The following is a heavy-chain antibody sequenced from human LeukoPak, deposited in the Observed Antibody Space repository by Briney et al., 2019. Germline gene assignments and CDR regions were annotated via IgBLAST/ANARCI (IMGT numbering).Heavy chain of an antibody. D-gene: IGHD1-26*01. CDR3: AKSHANSGTYHSFFDY. V-gene: IGHV3-30*18. CDR2: LSYDANNK. Sequence: PRLSCAAPGFTSNTYAMPSVPQAPGKGLEWLTLLSYDANNKYYSDSVKGRFTISRDNSKNTLFLQMNSLRPDDTAVYYCAKSHANSGTYHSFFDYWGQGTLVTVSS. CDR1: GFTSNTYA. J-gene: IGHJ4*02.